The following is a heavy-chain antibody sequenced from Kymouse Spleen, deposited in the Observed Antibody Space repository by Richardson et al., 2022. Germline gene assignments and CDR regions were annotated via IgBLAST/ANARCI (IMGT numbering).Heavy chain of an antibody. CDR2: IYYSGST. CDR3: AREGAEQLAFDY. CDR1: GGSISSYY. Sequence: QVQLQESGPGLVKPSETLSLTCTVSGGSISSYYWSWIRQPPGKGLEWIGYIYYSGSTNYNPSLKSRVTISVDTSKNQFSLKLSSVTAADTAVYYCAREGAEQLAFDYWGQGTLVTVSS. J-gene: IGHJ4*02. V-gene: IGHV4-59*01. D-gene: IGHD6-6*01.